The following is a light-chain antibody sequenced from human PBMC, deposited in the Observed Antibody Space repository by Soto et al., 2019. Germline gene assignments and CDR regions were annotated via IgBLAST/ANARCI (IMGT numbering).Light chain of an antibody. CDR2: GAS. CDR1: QTISTN. V-gene: IGKV3-15*01. CDR3: QQYNNWPPLT. J-gene: IGKJ4*01. Sequence: EVVTTQSPATLSVSPGERATLSCRASQTISTNLAWYQQKPGQAPRLLIYGASTRAAGIPARFSGSGSGTEFTLIISSLQSEDFAVYYCQQYNNWPPLTFGGGTKVDI.